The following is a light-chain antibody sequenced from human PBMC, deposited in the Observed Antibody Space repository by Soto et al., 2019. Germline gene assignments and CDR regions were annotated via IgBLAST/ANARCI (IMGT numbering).Light chain of an antibody. CDR3: QHRDTRPIT. CDR1: PTSSTP. Sequence: IKMRQPPSHLSVSQGEGATITCRASPTSSTPLTWYQHKPGHAPKLLIYDTSSMATGVPSRFSGSRSGTEFTLTSNCWQPEDFTNYYCQHRDTRPITCCEGTRLEI. J-gene: IGKJ5*01. V-gene: IGKV3-15*01. CDR2: DTS.